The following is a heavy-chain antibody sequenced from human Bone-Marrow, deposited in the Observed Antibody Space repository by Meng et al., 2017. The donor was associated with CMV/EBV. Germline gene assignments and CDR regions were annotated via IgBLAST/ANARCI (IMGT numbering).Heavy chain of an antibody. J-gene: IGHJ6*02. CDR1: GGSISSYY. CDR3: STGDYYGMDV. Sequence: SETLSLTCTVSGGSISSYYWSWIRQPPGKGLEWIGYIYYSGSTNYNPSLKSRVTISVDTSKNQFSLKLSSVTAADTAVYYCSTGDYYGMDVWGQGPTVTVYS. D-gene: IGHD4-17*01. CDR2: IYYSGST. V-gene: IGHV4-59*01.